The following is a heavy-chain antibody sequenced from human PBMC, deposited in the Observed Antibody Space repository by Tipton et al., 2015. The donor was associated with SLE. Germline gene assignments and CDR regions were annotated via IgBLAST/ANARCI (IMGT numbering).Heavy chain of an antibody. Sequence: TLSLTCTVSGGSIRSGSYYWSWIRQPAGKGLEWIGRIHTSGTTNYNPSLKSRVTILMDTSKNQFSLKLTSVTAADTAVYYCARRRGSSNWYSRYGMDVWGQGTTVTVSS. CDR3: ARRRGSSNWYSRYGMDV. CDR2: IHTSGTT. V-gene: IGHV4-61*02. CDR1: GGSIRSGSYY. J-gene: IGHJ6*02. D-gene: IGHD6-13*01.